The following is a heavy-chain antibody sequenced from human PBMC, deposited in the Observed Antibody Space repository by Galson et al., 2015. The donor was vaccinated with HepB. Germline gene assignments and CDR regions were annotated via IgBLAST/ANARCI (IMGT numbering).Heavy chain of an antibody. Sequence: SVKVSCKASGYIFTSYAVTWVRQAPGQGLEWMGWISAYNGDTKFAQNLQGRVTMTTDTSTSTAYMELKSLRSDDTAVYYCARGTGGTYYYFDYWGQGTLVTVSS. D-gene: IGHD1-26*01. CDR3: ARGTGGTYYYFDY. CDR1: GYIFTSYA. CDR2: ISAYNGDT. V-gene: IGHV1-18*01. J-gene: IGHJ4*02.